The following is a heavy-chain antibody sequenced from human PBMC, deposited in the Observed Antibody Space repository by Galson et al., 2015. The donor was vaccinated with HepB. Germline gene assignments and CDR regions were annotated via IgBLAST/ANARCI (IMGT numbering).Heavy chain of an antibody. Sequence: SLRLSCAASGFTFSHYGMHWVRQAPGKGLEWVTAVSYDGNLDHYAESVKGRFTISRDNSRNTLYLQMNSLRAEDTAVYFCAKGYDSTGYYSFDYWGQGTLVTVSA. J-gene: IGHJ4*02. V-gene: IGHV3-30*18. D-gene: IGHD3-9*01. CDR2: VSYDGNLD. CDR3: AKGYDSTGYYSFDY. CDR1: GFTFSHYG.